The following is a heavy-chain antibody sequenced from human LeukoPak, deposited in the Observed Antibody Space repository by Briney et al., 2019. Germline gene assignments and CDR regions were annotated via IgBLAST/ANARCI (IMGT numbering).Heavy chain of an antibody. CDR2: ISGSGGST. CDR1: GFTFSSYA. V-gene: IGHV3-23*01. D-gene: IGHD3-22*01. CDR3: AKSAHYYDSSGYDFDY. Sequence: GSLRLSCASSGFTFSSYAMSWVRQAPGKGLEWVSAISGSGGSTYYADSVKGRFTISRDNSKNTLYLQMNSLRAEDTAVYYCAKSAHYYDSSGYDFDYWGQGTLVTVGS. J-gene: IGHJ4*02.